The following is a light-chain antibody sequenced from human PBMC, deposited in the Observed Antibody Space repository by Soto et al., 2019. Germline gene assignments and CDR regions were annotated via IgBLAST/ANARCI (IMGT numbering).Light chain of an antibody. J-gene: IGKJ2*03. V-gene: IGKV1-5*01. Sequence: DIQMTQSPSTLSGSVGDRVAITFRASQSITGWLAWFQQKPGKAPKLLIYDASNLESGVPSRFGGSGSGTEFTLTISSLQPDDFATYYCQQYNTYYSFGQGTKVDIK. CDR2: DAS. CDR3: QQYNTYYS. CDR1: QSITGW.